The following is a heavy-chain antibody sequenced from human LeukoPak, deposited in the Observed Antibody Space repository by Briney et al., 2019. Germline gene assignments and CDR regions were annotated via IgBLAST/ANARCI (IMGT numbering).Heavy chain of an antibody. CDR2: ISGSGGST. D-gene: IGHD1-7*01. J-gene: IGHJ3*02. Sequence: SGGSLRLSCAASGFTFSSYAMSWVRQAPGKGLEWVSAISGSGGSTYYADSVKGRFTISRDNSKNTLYLQMTSLRAEDTALYYCARGTTSRALDVSDIWGQGTMVTVSS. V-gene: IGHV3-23*01. CDR1: GFTFSSYA. CDR3: ARGTTSRALDVSDI.